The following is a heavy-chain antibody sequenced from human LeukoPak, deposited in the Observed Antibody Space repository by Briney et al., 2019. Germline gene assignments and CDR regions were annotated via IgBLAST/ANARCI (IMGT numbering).Heavy chain of an antibody. CDR2: INSDGSST. J-gene: IGHJ6*02. CDR1: GFTLSSYL. Sequence: GGSLRLSCAASGFTLSSYLMHWVRQAPGKGLVWVSGINSDGSSTRYADSVKGRFSLSRDNAKNTLYLQVNSLRAEDTAVYYCARDSLYGMDVWGQGTTVTVS. V-gene: IGHV3-74*01. CDR3: ARDSLYGMDV.